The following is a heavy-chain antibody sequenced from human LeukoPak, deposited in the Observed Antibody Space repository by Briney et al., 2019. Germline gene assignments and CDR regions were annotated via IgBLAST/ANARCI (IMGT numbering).Heavy chain of an antibody. J-gene: IGHJ4*02. V-gene: IGHV3-23*01. D-gene: IGHD5-18*01. CDR1: GFTLSNYA. Sequence: GGSLRLSCAASGFTLSNYAMSWVRQAPGKGPEWVSAISGSGDSTYYADSVKGRFTISRENSKNTLYLQMNSLRAEDTAVYYCAKVPPRWVQLWPTDYWGQGTLVTVSS. CDR3: AKVPPRWVQLWPTDY. CDR2: ISGSGDST.